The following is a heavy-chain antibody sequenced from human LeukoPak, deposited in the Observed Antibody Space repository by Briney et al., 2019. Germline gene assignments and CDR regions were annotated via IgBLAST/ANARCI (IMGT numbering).Heavy chain of an antibody. CDR2: ISGSGGST. Sequence: GGSLRLSCAASGFTFSSYAMSWVRQAPGKGLEWVSAISGSGGSTYYADSVKGRFTISRDNSKNTLYLQMNSLRAEDTAVYYCAKGEDYDFWSGYDYWGQGTLVTVSS. J-gene: IGHJ4*02. CDR1: GFTFSSYA. D-gene: IGHD3-3*01. V-gene: IGHV3-23*01. CDR3: AKGEDYDFWSGYDY.